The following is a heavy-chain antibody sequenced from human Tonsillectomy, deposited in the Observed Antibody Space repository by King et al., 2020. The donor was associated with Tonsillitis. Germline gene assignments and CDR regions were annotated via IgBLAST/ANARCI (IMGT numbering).Heavy chain of an antibody. V-gene: IGHV4-59*01. CDR3: ARGSAQHIYYDGMDV. CDR1: GGSISGYY. J-gene: IGHJ6*02. CDR2: IYYSGST. Sequence: QLQESGPGLVKPSETLSLTCTVSGGSISGYYWSWIRQPPGKGLEWIGYIYYSGSTNYNPSLKSRVTISVYTSKNQFSLKLSSVTAADTAVYYCARGSAQHIYYDGMDVWGQGTTVTVSS. D-gene: IGHD2-15*01.